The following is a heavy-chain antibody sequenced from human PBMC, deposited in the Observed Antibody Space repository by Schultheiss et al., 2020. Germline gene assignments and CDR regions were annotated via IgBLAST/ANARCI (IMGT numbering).Heavy chain of an antibody. CDR2: LYHSGST. D-gene: IGHD6-13*01. CDR1: GCSISSAYH. V-gene: IGHV4-38-2*01. J-gene: IGHJ4*02. Sequence: SQTLSLTCAVSGCSISSAYHWGWIRQPPGKGLEWIGSLYHSGSTYYNPSLKSRVTISVDTSKNQFSLKLSSVTAADTAVYYCARVSSSWSYFDYWGQGTLVTVSS. CDR3: ARVSSSWSYFDY.